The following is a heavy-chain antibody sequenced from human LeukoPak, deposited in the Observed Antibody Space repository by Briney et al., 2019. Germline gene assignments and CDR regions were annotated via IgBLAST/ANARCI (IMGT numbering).Heavy chain of an antibody. Sequence: PGGSLRLSCAASGFTLSSYAMSWVRQAPGKGLEWVSAISGSGGSTYYADSVKGRFTISRDNSKNTLYLQMNSLRAEDTAVYYCAKGDYYDSSGYSLFDYWGQGTLVTVPS. J-gene: IGHJ4*02. CDR1: GFTLSSYA. CDR2: ISGSGGST. V-gene: IGHV3-23*01. CDR3: AKGDYYDSSGYSLFDY. D-gene: IGHD3-22*01.